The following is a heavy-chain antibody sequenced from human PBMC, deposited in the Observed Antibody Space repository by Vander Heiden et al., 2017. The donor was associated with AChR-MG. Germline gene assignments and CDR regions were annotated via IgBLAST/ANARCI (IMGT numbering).Heavy chain of an antibody. D-gene: IGHD2-15*01. J-gene: IGHJ4*02. CDR2: ISGSTGST. V-gene: IGHV3-23*01. CDR3: ATFPHSIGGRYCNGGPYDY. Sequence: EVQLLESGGGLVQPGGSLRLSCTASGFTFNVYAMSWVRQAPGKGLEWVSGISGSTGSTYYAESVKGRVTISRDNSKNTLFLQMKSLRAEETAIYYCATFPHSIGGRYCNGGPYDYWGQGTLVTVSS. CDR1: GFTFNVYA.